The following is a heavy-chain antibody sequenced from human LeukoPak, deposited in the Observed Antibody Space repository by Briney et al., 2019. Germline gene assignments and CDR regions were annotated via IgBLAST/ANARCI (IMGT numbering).Heavy chain of an antibody. Sequence: PSETLSLTCTVSGGSISSYYWSWIRQPPGKGLEWIGSIYYSGSTYYNPSLKSRVTISVDTSKNQFSLKLSSVTAADTAVYYCAGRYESSGYYYWLDPWGQGTLVTVSS. D-gene: IGHD3-22*01. CDR1: GGSISSYY. J-gene: IGHJ5*02. V-gene: IGHV4-59*05. CDR2: IYYSGST. CDR3: AGRYESSGYYYWLDP.